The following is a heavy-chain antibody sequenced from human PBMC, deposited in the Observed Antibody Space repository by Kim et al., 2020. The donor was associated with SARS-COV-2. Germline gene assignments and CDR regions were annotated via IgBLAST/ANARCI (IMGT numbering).Heavy chain of an antibody. V-gene: IGHV3-33*01. CDR3: ARDLRVPAAMMNDAFDI. CDR1: GFTFSSYG. J-gene: IGHJ3*02. Sequence: GGSLRLSCAASGFTFSSYGMHWVRQAPGKGLEWVAVIWYDGSNKYYADSVKGRFTISRDNSKNTLYLQMNSLRAEDTAVYYCARDLRVPAAMMNDAFDIWGQGTMVTVSP. CDR2: IWYDGSNK. D-gene: IGHD2-2*01.